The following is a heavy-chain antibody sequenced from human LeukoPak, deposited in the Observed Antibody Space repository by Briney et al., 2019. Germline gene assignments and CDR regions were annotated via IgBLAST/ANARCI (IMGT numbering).Heavy chain of an antibody. CDR1: GYSFTSYW. CDR3: ARRGGSYYFEYYYYMDV. J-gene: IGHJ6*03. D-gene: IGHD1-26*01. CDR2: IYPGDSDT. Sequence: GESLKISCKGSGYSFTSYWIGWVRQMPGKGLEWMGIIYPGDSDTRYSPSFQGQVTISADKSISTAYLQWSSLKASDTAMYYCARRGGSYYFEYYYYMDVWGKGTTVTVSS. V-gene: IGHV5-51*01.